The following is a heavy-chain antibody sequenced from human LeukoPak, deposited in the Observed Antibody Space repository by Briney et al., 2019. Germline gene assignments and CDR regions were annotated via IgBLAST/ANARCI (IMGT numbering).Heavy chain of an antibody. CDR3: ARVSSSSVVFFDY. Sequence: GASVKVSCKASGYTFTGYYMHWVRQAPGQGLEWMGWINPNSGGTNYAQKFQGRVTMTRDTSISTAYMELSRLTSDDTAVYYCARVSSSSVVFFDYWGQGTLVTVSS. J-gene: IGHJ4*02. D-gene: IGHD6-6*01. CDR1: GYTFTGYY. V-gene: IGHV1-2*02. CDR2: INPNSGGT.